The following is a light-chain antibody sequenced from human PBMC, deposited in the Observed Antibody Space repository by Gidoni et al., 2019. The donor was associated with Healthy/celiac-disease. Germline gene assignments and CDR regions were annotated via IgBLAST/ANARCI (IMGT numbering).Light chain of an antibody. V-gene: IGKV1-5*01. J-gene: IGKJ1*01. Sequence: DIQMTQSPSTLSASVGDRVTIPCRASQSISSWLAWYQQKPGKAPKLLIYDASSLESGVPSRFSGSGSGTEFTLTISSLQPDDFATYYCQQYNSYGTFGQGTKVEIK. CDR1: QSISSW. CDR2: DAS. CDR3: QQYNSYGT.